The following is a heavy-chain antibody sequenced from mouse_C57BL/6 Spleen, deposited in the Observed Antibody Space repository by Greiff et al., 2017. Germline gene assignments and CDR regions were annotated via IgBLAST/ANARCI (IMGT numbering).Heavy chain of an antibody. CDR3: VSPGGAGTQFAY. Sequence: EVKLEESGGGLVQPKGSLKLSCAASGFSFNTYAMNWVRQAPGKGLEWVARIRSKSNNYATYYADSVKDRFTISRDDSESMLYLQMNNLKTEDTAMYYCVSPGGAGTQFAYWGQGTLVTVSA. D-gene: IGHD4-1*01. CDR2: IRSKSNNYAT. CDR1: GFSFNTYA. J-gene: IGHJ3*01. V-gene: IGHV10-1*01.